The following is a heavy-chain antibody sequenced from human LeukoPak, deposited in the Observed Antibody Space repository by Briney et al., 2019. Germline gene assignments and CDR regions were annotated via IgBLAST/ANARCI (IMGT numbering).Heavy chain of an antibody. Sequence: GASVKVSCKASGGTFSSYAISWVRQAPGQGFEWMGGIIPIFGTANYAQKFQGRVTITADKSTSTACMELSSLRSEDTAVYYCARALPTDLQSSDYWGQGTLVTVSS. D-gene: IGHD1-26*01. V-gene: IGHV1-69*06. J-gene: IGHJ4*02. CDR1: GGTFSSYA. CDR3: ARALPTDLQSSDY. CDR2: IIPIFGTA.